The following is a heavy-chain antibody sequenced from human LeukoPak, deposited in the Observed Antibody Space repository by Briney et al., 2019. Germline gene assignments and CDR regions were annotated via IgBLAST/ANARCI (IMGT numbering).Heavy chain of an antibody. CDR3: ARDSTSSGRPFDY. V-gene: IGHV3-7*01. J-gene: IGHJ4*02. Sequence: GGSLRLSCAASGFTFSSYWMSWVRQGPGKGLEWVANIKQDGSEKYYVDSVKGRFTISRDNAKNSLYLQMNSLRAEDTAVYYCARDSTSSGRPFDYWGQGTLVTVSS. D-gene: IGHD6-19*01. CDR2: IKQDGSEK. CDR1: GFTFSSYW.